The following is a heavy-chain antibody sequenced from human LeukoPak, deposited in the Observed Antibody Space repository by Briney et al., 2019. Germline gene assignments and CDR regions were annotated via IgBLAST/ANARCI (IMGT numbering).Heavy chain of an antibody. V-gene: IGHV3-20*04. J-gene: IGHJ4*02. CDR1: GFTSDDYG. CDR2: INWNGGST. CDR3: ARDGDYYGSGTYDY. D-gene: IGHD3-10*01. Sequence: GGSLRLSCAASGFTSDDYGMSWVRQAPGKGLEWVAGINWNGGSTGYADSVKGRFIISRENVKNSLYLQMNSLRAEDTALYYCARDGDYYGSGTYDYWGQGTLVTVSS.